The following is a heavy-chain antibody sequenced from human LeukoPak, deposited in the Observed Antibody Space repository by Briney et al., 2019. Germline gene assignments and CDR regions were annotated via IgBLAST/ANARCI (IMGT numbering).Heavy chain of an antibody. V-gene: IGHV4-30-4*01. CDR2: IYYSGST. CDR1: GGSISSGDYY. Sequence: SQTLSLTCTVSGGSISSGDYYWSWIRQPPGKGLEWVGYIYYSGSTYYNPSLKSRVTISVATSTNQFSLKLISVTAADTAVYYCARDRVVITAFDIWGQGTMVTVSS. CDR3: ARDRVVITAFDI. J-gene: IGHJ3*02. D-gene: IGHD3-3*01.